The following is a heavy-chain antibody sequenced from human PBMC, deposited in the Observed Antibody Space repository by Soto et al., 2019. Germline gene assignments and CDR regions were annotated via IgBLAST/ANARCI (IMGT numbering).Heavy chain of an antibody. CDR1: GFTFSSYG. CDR3: AKELRDGSSWYVAYYYYGMDV. J-gene: IGHJ6*02. V-gene: IGHV3-30*18. CDR2: ISYDGSNK. Sequence: GGSLRLSCAASGFTFSSYGMHWVRQAPGKGLEWVAVISYDGSNKYYADSVKGRFTISRDNSKNTLYLQMNSLRAEDTTVYYCAKELRDGSSWYVAYYYYGMDVWGQGTTVTVSS. D-gene: IGHD6-13*01.